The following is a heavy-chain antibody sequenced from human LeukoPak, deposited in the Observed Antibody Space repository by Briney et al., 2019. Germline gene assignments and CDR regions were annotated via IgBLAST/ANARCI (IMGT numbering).Heavy chain of an antibody. V-gene: IGHV1-3*01. J-gene: IGHJ6*02. CDR2: INAGNGNT. Sequence: GASVTVSCTASGYTFTSYAMHWVRQAPGQRLEWMGWINAGNGNTKYSQKFQGRVTITRDTSASTAYMELSSLRSEDTAVYYCARDDDYSNRWTYYYGMDVWGQGTTVTVSS. CDR3: ARDDDYSNRWTYYYGMDV. CDR1: GYTFTSYA. D-gene: IGHD4-11*01.